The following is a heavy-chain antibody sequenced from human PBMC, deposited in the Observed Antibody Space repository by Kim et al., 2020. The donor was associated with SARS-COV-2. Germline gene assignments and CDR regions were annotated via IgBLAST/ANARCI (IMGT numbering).Heavy chain of an antibody. Sequence: GGSLRLSCAASGFTFSSYGMHWVRQAPGKGLEWVAVISYDGSNKYYADSVKGRFTISRDNSKNTLYLQMDSLRAEDTAVYYCAKDGMDYYYGMDVWGQGT. J-gene: IGHJ6*02. V-gene: IGHV3-30*18. CDR3: AKDGMDYYYGMDV. CDR2: ISYDGSNK. D-gene: IGHD1-26*01. CDR1: GFTFSSYG.